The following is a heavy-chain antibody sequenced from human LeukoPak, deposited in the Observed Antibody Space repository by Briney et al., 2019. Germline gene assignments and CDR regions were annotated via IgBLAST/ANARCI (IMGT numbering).Heavy chain of an antibody. V-gene: IGHV3-30*04. J-gene: IGHJ6*03. CDR1: GLASSSFA. Sequence: PGRSLSLSCAVSGLASSSFAIHWGRQAAGKGVEWGALIAYDGSYKYYADSVKGRFSISKDHSKNPLYLQMNSLRAADTAVYDCAKGSKLVVITRNHYMAVWGKGTTVTISS. CDR2: IAYDGSYK. D-gene: IGHD3-22*01. CDR3: AKGSKLVVITRNHYMAV.